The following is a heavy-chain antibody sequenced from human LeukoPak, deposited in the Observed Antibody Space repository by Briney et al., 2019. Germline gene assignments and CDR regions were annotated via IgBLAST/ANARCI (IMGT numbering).Heavy chain of an antibody. CDR3: ANANYGDYGGRFDY. J-gene: IGHJ4*02. V-gene: IGHV1-69*06. CDR1: GGTFSSYA. Sequence: SVKVSCKASGGTFSSYAISWVRQAPGQGLEWMGGIIPIFGTANYAQKFQGRVTITADKSTSTAYMELSSLRSEDTAVYYCANANYGDYGGRFDYWGQGTLVTVSS. CDR2: IIPIFGTA. D-gene: IGHD4-17*01.